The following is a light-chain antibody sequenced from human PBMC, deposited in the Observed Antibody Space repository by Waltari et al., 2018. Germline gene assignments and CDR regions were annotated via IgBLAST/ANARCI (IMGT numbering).Light chain of an antibody. V-gene: IGKV3-15*01. J-gene: IGKJ3*01. Sequence: EVVMTQSPATVSVSPGERATLSCRSSKSINSYLAWYQQKPGQAPRLLIYGASTRATGIPSRFSGSGSGTDFTLTISSLQSEYFAIYYCQQYNKWPLTFGPGTKVHF. CDR2: GAS. CDR1: KSINSY. CDR3: QQYNKWPLT.